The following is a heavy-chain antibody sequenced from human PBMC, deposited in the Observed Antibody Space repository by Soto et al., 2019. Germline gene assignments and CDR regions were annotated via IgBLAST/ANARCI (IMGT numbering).Heavy chain of an antibody. J-gene: IGHJ4*02. D-gene: IGHD2-2*01. V-gene: IGHV3-21*01. CDR2: ISSSSSYI. Sequence: EVQLVESGGGLVKPGGSLSLSCAASGFTFSSYSMNWVRQAPGKGLEWVSSISSSSSYIYYADSVKGRFTISRDNAKNSLYLQMNSLRAEDTAVYYCARLGVVVPAARYFDYWGQGTLVTVSS. CDR1: GFTFSSYS. CDR3: ARLGVVVPAARYFDY.